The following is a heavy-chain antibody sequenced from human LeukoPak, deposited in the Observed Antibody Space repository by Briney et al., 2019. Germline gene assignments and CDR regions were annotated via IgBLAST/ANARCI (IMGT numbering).Heavy chain of an antibody. V-gene: IGHV4-34*01. J-gene: IGHJ6*03. CDR1: GGSFSGYY. CDR3: ARRLGRKFGERFYYYHYMDV. CDR2: INHSGST. D-gene: IGHD3-10*01. Sequence: SETLSLTCAVYGGSFSGYYWSWIRQPPGKGLEWIGEINHSGSTKYNPSLKSRVTISVDTSKNQFSLKLSSVTAADAAVYYCARRLGRKFGERFYYYHYMDVWGKGTTVTISS.